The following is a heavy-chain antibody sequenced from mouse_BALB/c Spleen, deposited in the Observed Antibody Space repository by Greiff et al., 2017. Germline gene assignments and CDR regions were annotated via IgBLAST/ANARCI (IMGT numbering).Heavy chain of an antibody. V-gene: IGHV5-6-5*01. J-gene: IGHJ3*01. D-gene: IGHD2-1*01. CDR2: ISSGGST. CDR1: GFTFSSYA. Sequence: EVKLVESGGGLVKPGGSLKLSCAASGFTFSSYAMSWVRQTPEKRLEWVASISSGGSTYYPDSVKGRFTISRDNARNILYLQMSSLRSEDTAMYYCARKGVYGNSWFAYWGQGTLVTVSA. CDR3: ARKGVYGNSWFAY.